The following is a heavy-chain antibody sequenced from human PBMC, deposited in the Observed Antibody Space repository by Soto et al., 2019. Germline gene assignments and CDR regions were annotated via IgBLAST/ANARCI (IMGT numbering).Heavy chain of an antibody. Sequence: PGGSLRLSCAASGFTFSSYGMHWVRQAPGKGLEWVAVIWYDGSNKYYADSVKGRFTISRDNSKNTLYLQMNSLRAEDTVFFFCAKSGVRYFDWLSHYWGQGTLVTV. CDR2: IWYDGSNK. V-gene: IGHV3-33*06. J-gene: IGHJ4*02. CDR1: GFTFSSYG. CDR3: AKSGVRYFDWLSHY. D-gene: IGHD3-9*01.